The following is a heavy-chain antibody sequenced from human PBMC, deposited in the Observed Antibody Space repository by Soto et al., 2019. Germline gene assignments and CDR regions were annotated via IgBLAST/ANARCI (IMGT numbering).Heavy chain of an antibody. J-gene: IGHJ4*02. CDR3: ARDKARLNWFGDLLKGGLDY. Sequence: PGGSLRLSCAASDFTFRSYGMHWVRQAPGKGLEWVAVILYDGSNKYYADSVRGRFFISRDNSKNTLYLQMNSLRAEDTAVYYCARDKARLNWFGDLLKGGLDYWGQGTLVTVSS. V-gene: IGHV3-33*01. CDR1: DFTFRSYG. D-gene: IGHD3-10*01. CDR2: ILYDGSNK.